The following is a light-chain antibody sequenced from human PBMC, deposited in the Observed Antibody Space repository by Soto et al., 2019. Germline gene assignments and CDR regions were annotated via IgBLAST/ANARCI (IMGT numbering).Light chain of an antibody. Sequence: EIVLTQSPATLSLSPGERATLSCRASQSVRRYLAWYQQKPGQPPRLLIYDASTRATGIPARFSGSGSETDFTLTITSLEPEDFAVYYCQQRNNWPPITFGQGTRLEI. J-gene: IGKJ5*01. CDR2: DAS. CDR1: QSVRRY. V-gene: IGKV3-11*01. CDR3: QQRNNWPPIT.